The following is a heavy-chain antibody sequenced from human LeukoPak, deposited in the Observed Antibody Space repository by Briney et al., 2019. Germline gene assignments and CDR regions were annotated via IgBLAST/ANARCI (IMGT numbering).Heavy chain of an antibody. CDR1: EFTFGTYW. J-gene: IGHJ4*02. Sequence: GGSLRLSCAASEFTFGTYWMHWVRQAPGKGLVWVSRINPDGSTASYAGSVEGRFTISRDNAKNTLYLQMNSLRAEDTAVYFCARVAVGEYNFHHWGQGTLVTVSS. CDR2: INPDGSTA. V-gene: IGHV3-74*01. D-gene: IGHD6-19*01. CDR3: ARVAVGEYNFHH.